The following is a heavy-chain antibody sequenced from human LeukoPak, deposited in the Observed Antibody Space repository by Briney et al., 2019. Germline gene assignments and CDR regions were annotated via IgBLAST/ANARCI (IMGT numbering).Heavy chain of an antibody. V-gene: IGHV1-69*13. J-gene: IGHJ6*02. Sequence: EASVKVSCTASGGTFSSYAISWVRQAPGQGLEWMGGIIPIFGTANYAQKFQGRVTITADESTSTAYMELSSLRSEDTAVYYCAREAVVVPAAIVYYGMDVWGQGTTVTVSS. CDR3: AREAVVVPAAIVYYGMDV. D-gene: IGHD2-2*01. CDR2: IIPIFGTA. CDR1: GGTFSSYA.